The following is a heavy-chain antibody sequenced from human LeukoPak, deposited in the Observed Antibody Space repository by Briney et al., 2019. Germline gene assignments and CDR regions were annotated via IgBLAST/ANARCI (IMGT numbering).Heavy chain of an antibody. V-gene: IGHV1-46*01. CDR3: ARGGYSREAAYYYYGMDV. Sequence: ASVKVSCKASGYTFTSYYMHWVRQAPGQGLEWMGIINPSGGSTSYAQKFQGRVTMTRDTSTSTVYMELSSLRSEDTAVYYCARGGYSREAAYYYYGMDVWGQGTTVTVSS. CDR1: GYTFTSYY. D-gene: IGHD6-13*01. J-gene: IGHJ6*02. CDR2: INPSGGST.